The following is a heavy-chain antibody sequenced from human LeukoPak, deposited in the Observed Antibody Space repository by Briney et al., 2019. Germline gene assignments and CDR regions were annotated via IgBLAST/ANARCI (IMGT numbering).Heavy chain of an antibody. CDR3: AKGGELVSATRVDP. CDR1: GFTFSIYA. D-gene: IGHD2-15*01. V-gene: IGHV3-23*01. Sequence: GGSLRLSCAASGFTFSIYAMGWVRQAPGKGLEWVSALSGSGGSTYYADSVKGRFTISRENSKNTLYLQMNSLRAEDTAVYYCAKGGELVSATRVDPWGQGTPVSVSS. CDR2: LSGSGGST. J-gene: IGHJ5*02.